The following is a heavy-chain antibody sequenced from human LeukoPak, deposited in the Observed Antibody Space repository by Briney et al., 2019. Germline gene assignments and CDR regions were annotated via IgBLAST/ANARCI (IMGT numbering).Heavy chain of an antibody. CDR3: ARRGQLPGPPTRAGANDAFDI. D-gene: IGHD1-26*01. V-gene: IGHV3-74*01. CDR1: GFTFSSYW. J-gene: IGHJ3*02. Sequence: TGGSLRLSCAASGFTFSSYWMHWVRQAPGKGLVWVSRINTDGSSTSYADSVKGRFTISRDNAKNTLYLQMNSLRAEDTAVYYCARRGQLPGPPTRAGANDAFDIWGQGTMVTVSS. CDR2: INTDGSST.